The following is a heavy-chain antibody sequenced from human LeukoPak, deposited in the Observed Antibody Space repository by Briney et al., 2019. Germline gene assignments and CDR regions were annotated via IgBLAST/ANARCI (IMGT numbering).Heavy chain of an antibody. CDR3: ARAPERWYSYGSYTYYYMDV. CDR1: GGSISSYY. J-gene: IGHJ6*03. V-gene: IGHV4-59*01. CDR2: ISYSGST. D-gene: IGHD5-18*01. Sequence: SETLSLTCTVSGGSISSYYWNWIRQPPGKGLEWIGSISYSGSTNYNPSLESRVTISVDTSKNRISLKLRSVTAADTTVYYCARAPERWYSYGSYTYYYMDVWGKGTTVTVSS.